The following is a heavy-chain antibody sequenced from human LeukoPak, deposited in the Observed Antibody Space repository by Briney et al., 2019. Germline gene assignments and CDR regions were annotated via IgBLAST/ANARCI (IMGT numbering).Heavy chain of an antibody. V-gene: IGHV3-53*01. CDR3: ARESGYGDYVGP. Sequence: PGGSLRLSCTASGFTFSSYSMNWVRQAPGKGLEWVSVIYSGGSTYYADSVKGRFTISRDNSKNTLYLQMNSLRAEDTAVYYCARESGYGDYVGPWGQGTLVTVSS. CDR2: IYSGGST. D-gene: IGHD4-17*01. J-gene: IGHJ5*02. CDR1: GFTFSSYS.